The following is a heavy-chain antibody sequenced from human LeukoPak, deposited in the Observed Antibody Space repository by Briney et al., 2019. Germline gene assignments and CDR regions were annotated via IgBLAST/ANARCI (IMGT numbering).Heavy chain of an antibody. D-gene: IGHD1-14*01. CDR2: IYGGGSGST. V-gene: IGHV3-23*01. CDR1: GFTFSKYT. Sequence: GGSLRLSCVASGFTFSKYTMSWVRQAPGKGLEWVSGIYGGGSGSTFYAESVKGRFTISRDNSKNTHYLQMNRLRDEDTAIYYCAKDFTPDGIWDIDYWGRGTLITVSS. CDR3: AKDFTPDGIWDIDY. J-gene: IGHJ4*02.